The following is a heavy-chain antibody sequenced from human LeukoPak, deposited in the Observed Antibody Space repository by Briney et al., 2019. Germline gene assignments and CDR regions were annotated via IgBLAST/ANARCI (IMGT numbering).Heavy chain of an antibody. Sequence: SETLSLTCTVSGGSISSYYWSWIRQPPGKGLEWIGYINYSGSTNYNPSLKSRVTISVDTSNNQFSLKLSPVTAADTAVYYCARPPTHWGQGTLVTVSS. D-gene: IGHD4-17*01. CDR3: ARPPTH. CDR1: GGSISSYY. CDR2: INYSGST. J-gene: IGHJ4*02. V-gene: IGHV4-59*08.